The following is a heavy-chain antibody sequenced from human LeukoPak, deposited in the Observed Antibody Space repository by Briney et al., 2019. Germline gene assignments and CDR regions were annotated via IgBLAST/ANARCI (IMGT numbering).Heavy chain of an antibody. Sequence: PSETLSLTCTVSGGTISGYSWNWIRQPAGKGLEWIGRIYTSGSTYYNASLKSRVTMSLDTSKNQFSLRLNSVTAADTAVYYCARVPYSDYVWYFDLWGRGTLVSVSS. D-gene: IGHD5-12*01. CDR3: ARVPYSDYVWYFDL. CDR2: IYTSGST. V-gene: IGHV4-4*07. CDR1: GGTISGYS. J-gene: IGHJ2*01.